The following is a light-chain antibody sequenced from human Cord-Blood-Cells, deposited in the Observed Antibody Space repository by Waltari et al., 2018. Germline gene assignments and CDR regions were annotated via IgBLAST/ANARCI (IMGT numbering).Light chain of an antibody. CDR3: SSYAGSNKLV. CDR2: AVS. J-gene: IGLJ2*01. Sequence: QSALTQPPSAPRPPRQPLTISYTASSRYLGGHHLVSWYQQHPGKAPNLMSYAVSKRPSGVPDRFSGSKSGNTASLTVSGLQAEDEADYYCSSYAGSNKLVFGGGTKLTVL. CDR1: SRYLGGHHL. V-gene: IGLV2-8*01.